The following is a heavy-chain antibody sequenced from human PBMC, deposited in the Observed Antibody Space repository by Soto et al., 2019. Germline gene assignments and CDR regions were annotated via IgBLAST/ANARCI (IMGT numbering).Heavy chain of an antibody. CDR3: ARIPCGNYYTENFFDP. CDR1: GFSLTTNGVC. V-gene: IGHV2-70*01. Sequence: SGPTLVNPTHTLTLTCTFSGFSLTTNGVCLSWIRQPPGKALEWLALIDWDDNTYYSTSLNNRLTLSKDTSKNQVVLLVRHMGPVDTATYYCARIPCGNYYTENFFDPWGQGIPVTVSS. CDR2: IDWDDNT. J-gene: IGHJ5*02. D-gene: IGHD3-22*01.